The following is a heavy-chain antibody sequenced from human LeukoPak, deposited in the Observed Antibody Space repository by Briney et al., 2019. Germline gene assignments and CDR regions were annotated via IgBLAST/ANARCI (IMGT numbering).Heavy chain of an antibody. CDR3: AVAASGDY. V-gene: IGHV3-48*04. CDR2: ISSTGGTI. CDR1: GFTFSSNS. J-gene: IGHJ4*02. D-gene: IGHD2-15*01. Sequence: GGSLRLSCAASGFTFSSNSMNWVRQAPGKGLEWVSYISSTGGTIYYADSMKGRFTISRDNAKNSLYLQMNSLRVEDTAVYYCAVAASGDYWGQGTLVTVSS.